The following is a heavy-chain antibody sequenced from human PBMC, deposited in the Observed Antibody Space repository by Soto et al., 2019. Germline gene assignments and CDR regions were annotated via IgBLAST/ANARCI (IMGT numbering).Heavy chain of an antibody. CDR3: ARHGSN. CDR2: IYYSGIT. Sequence: SESLSLTCTVSGVSISNSSYYWGWIRRPPGKGLEWIGTIYYSGITYYNPSLKSRVTISVDTSKNQFSLKLTSVTAADTAVYYCARHGSNWGQGTLVTVSS. V-gene: IGHV4-39*01. J-gene: IGHJ4*02. CDR1: GVSISNSSYY.